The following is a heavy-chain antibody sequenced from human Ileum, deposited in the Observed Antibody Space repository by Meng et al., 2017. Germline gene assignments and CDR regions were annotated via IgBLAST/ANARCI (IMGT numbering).Heavy chain of an antibody. D-gene: IGHD2-15*01. CDR2: IFDTGPP. V-gene: IGHV4-30-4*01. J-gene: IGHJ4*02. Sequence: VQLQESGPGLVKSSQTLSLTCTVSGGSISSGDYYWSWIRQPPGKGLEWIGYIFDTGPPSYSPPLRSRLSISMDTSKNHFSLKLSSVTAADTAVYYCARDRGGSYYFDYWGQGTLVTVSS. CDR3: ARDRGGSYYFDY. CDR1: GGSISSGDYY.